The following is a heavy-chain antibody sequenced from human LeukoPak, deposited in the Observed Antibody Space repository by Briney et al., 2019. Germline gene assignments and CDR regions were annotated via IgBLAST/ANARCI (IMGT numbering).Heavy chain of an antibody. CDR1: GFTFSDHY. V-gene: IGHV3-11*03. Sequence: PGGSLRLSCAASGFTFSDHYMSWIRQVPGKGLEWVSYISTSGTYTNYADSVKGRFTISRDNAKNSLYLQMNSLRAEDMAVYYCARGHYGLDVWGQGTTVTVSS. J-gene: IGHJ6*02. CDR3: ARGHYGLDV. CDR2: ISTSGTYT.